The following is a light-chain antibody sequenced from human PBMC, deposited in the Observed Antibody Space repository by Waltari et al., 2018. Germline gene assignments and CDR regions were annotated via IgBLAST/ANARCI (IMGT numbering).Light chain of an antibody. V-gene: IGLV2-14*03. CDR3: AYYTGGSTLVL. CDR1: NSDLGRYDS. CDR2: DVN. J-gene: IGLJ3*02. Sequence: QSALTQAASVSGSPGQSITISCTGTNSDLGRYDSVSWYQQHPGKAPKLVIYDVNNRPSGVSNRFSGSKSDNTASLTISGLQAEDEADYYCAYYTGGSTLVLFGGVTRLTVL.